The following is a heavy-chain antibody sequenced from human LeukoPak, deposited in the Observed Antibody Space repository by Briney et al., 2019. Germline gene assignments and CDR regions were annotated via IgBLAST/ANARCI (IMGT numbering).Heavy chain of an antibody. J-gene: IGHJ5*02. D-gene: IGHD6-19*01. CDR3: GRRGQWLEEGWFDP. CDR1: GGSINTYY. CDR2: IYYSGIT. Sequence: SETLSLTCTVSGGSINTYYWSWIRQPPGKGLGWIGDIYYSGITAYNPSLKSRVTISADTSKNQFSLKLNSVTAADTAVYYCGRRGQWLEEGWFDPWGQGTLVTVSS. V-gene: IGHV4-59*08.